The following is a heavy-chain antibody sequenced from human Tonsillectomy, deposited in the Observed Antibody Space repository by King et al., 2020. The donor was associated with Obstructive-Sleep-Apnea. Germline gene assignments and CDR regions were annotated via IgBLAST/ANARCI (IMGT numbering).Heavy chain of an antibody. J-gene: IGHJ4*02. Sequence: QLQLQESGPGLVKPSQTLSLTCTVSCGSISSGGYYWRWIRQPPGKGLGWIGCIYYSGSTYYNPPLKGRVTISVDTSKNQFSLKLSSCTAADTAVYYCSRGGDGGNSGYWGQGTLVTVSS. V-gene: IGHV4-31*03. CDR1: CGSISSGGYY. CDR3: SRGGDGGNSGY. CDR2: IYYSGST. D-gene: IGHD4-23*01.